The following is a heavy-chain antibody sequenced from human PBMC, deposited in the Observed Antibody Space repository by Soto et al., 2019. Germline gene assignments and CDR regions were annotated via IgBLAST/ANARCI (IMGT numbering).Heavy chain of an antibody. Sequence: HPGGSLRLSCAASGFTFYDYAMHWVRQAPGKGLEWVSGISWNSGSIGYADSVKGRFTISRDNARNSLYLQMNSLRAEDTAFYYCARSFSYRLLLRSVRFDSWGQGTLVTVSS. V-gene: IGHV3-9*01. D-gene: IGHD1-26*01. CDR1: GFTFYDYA. J-gene: IGHJ4*02. CDR2: ISWNSGSI. CDR3: ARSFSYRLLLRSVRFDS.